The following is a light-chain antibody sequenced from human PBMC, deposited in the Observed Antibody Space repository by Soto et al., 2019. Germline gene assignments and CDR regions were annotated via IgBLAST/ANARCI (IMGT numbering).Light chain of an antibody. CDR3: QSYDSSLSASV. CDR2: GNN. V-gene: IGLV1-40*01. CDR1: SFNIGAGYD. Sequence: QTVVTQPPSVSGAPGQRVTISCTGSSFNIGAGYDAHWYQQIPGTAPKLLIYGNNNRPSGVPDRFSASKSGTSASLAITGLQPDDEADYYCQSYDSSLSASVFGGGTKLTVL. J-gene: IGLJ3*02.